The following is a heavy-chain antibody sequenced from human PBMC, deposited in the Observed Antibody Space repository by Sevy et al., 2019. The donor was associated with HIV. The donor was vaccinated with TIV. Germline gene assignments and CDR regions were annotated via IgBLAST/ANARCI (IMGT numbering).Heavy chain of an antibody. CDR3: ARDHHRGVFSGDAFDI. CDR2: IIPILGIA. CDR1: GGTFSSYA. V-gene: IGHV1-69*10. J-gene: IGHJ3*02. D-gene: IGHD3-16*01. Sequence: SVKVSCKASGGTFSSYAISWVRQAPGQGLEWMGGIIPILGIANYAQKFQGRVTITADKSTSTAYMELSSLRSEDTAVYYCARDHHRGVFSGDAFDIWGQGTMVTVSS.